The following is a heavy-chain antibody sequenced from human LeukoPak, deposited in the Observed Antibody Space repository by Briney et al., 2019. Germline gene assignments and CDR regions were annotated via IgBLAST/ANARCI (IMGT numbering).Heavy chain of an antibody. Sequence: SSSSTIYYAASVKGPFTISRYNAKNSLYLQINSLRAEDTAVYYCARDATTVTTDGLGVFDYWGQGTLVTVSS. V-gene: IGHV3-48*04. CDR2: SSSSTI. CDR3: ARDATTVTTDGLGVFDY. J-gene: IGHJ4*02. D-gene: IGHD4-17*01.